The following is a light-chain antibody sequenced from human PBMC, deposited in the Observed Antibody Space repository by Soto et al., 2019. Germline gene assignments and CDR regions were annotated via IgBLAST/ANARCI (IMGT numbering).Light chain of an antibody. Sequence: QPVLTQPPSASGTPGQRVTISFSGSSSNIGSNYVYWYQQLPGTAPKLLIYRNNQRPSGVPDRFSGSKSGTSASLAISGLRSEDEADYYCAAWDDSLSVVVFGGGTKLTVL. CDR1: SSNIGSNY. CDR3: AAWDDSLSVVV. J-gene: IGLJ2*01. CDR2: RNN. V-gene: IGLV1-47*01.